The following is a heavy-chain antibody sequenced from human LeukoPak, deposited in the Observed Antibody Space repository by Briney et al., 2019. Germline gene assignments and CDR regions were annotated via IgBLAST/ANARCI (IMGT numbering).Heavy chain of an antibody. CDR1: GGSISSYQ. CDR2: MYYSGST. J-gene: IGHJ5*02. CDR3: ARRPVGGHNWFDP. V-gene: IGHV4-59*08. Sequence: PSETLSLTCTVSGGSISSYQWSWIRQPPGKGLEWIGYMYYSGSTKYNPSLKSRVTISGDTSKNQFSLKLSSVTAADTALYYCARRPVGGHNWFDPWGQGTLVTVSS. D-gene: IGHD4-23*01.